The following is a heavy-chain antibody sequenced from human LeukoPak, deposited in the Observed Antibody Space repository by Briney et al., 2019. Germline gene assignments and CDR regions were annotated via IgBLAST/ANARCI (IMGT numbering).Heavy chain of an antibody. J-gene: IGHJ3*02. CDR2: ISYDGSNK. CDR3: AKESDAFDI. Sequence: PGRSLRLSCAASGFTFSTYAMHWVRQAPGKGLEWVALISYDGSNKYYADSVKGRFAISRDNSKNTLYLQMNSLRVEDTAVYYCAKESDAFDIWGQGTMVTVSS. CDR1: GFTFSTYA. V-gene: IGHV3-30*18.